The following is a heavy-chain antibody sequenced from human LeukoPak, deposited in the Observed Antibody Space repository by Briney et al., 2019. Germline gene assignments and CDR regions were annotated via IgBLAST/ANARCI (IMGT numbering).Heavy chain of an antibody. CDR3: AKESYGSGSYYTPSLFDY. D-gene: IGHD3-10*01. Sequence: GGSLRLSCAASGFTFSSYGMHWVRQAPGKGLEWVAVISYDGSNKYYADSVKGRFTISRDNSKNTLYLQMNSLRAEDTAVYYCAKESYGSGSYYTPSLFDYWGQGTLVTVSS. CDR1: GFTFSSYG. J-gene: IGHJ4*02. V-gene: IGHV3-30*18. CDR2: ISYDGSNK.